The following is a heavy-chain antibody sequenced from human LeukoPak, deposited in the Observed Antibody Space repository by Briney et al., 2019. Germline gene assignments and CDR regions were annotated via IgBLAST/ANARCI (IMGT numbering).Heavy chain of an antibody. Sequence: ASVKVSCKASGYTFTGYYMHWVRQAPGQGLEWMGWINPNSGGTNYAQKFQGRVTMTRDTSISTAYMELSRLRSDDTAVYYCARVVGYSSSWCDYWGQGTLVTVSS. V-gene: IGHV1-2*02. CDR1: GYTFTGYY. CDR3: ARVVGYSSSWCDY. CDR2: INPNSGGT. J-gene: IGHJ4*02. D-gene: IGHD6-13*01.